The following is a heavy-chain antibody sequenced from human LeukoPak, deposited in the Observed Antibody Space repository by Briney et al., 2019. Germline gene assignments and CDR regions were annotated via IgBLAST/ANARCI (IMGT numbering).Heavy chain of an antibody. V-gene: IGHV4-61*02. J-gene: IGHJ5*02. CDR1: GGSISSGSYY. Sequence: SQTLSLTCTVSGGSISSGSYYWSWIRQPAGKGLEWIGRIYTSGSTNYNPPLKSRVTISVDTSKNQFSLKLSSVTAADTAVYYCARGPTTMVRGVIGFDPWGQGTLVTVSS. CDR2: IYTSGST. CDR3: ARGPTTMVRGVIGFDP. D-gene: IGHD3-10*01.